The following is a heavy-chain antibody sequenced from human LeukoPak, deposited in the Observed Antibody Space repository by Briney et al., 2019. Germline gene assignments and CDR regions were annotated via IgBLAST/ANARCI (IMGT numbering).Heavy chain of an antibody. CDR1: GYTFTSHG. Sequence: GASVKVSCKASGYTFTSHGISWVRQAPGQGLEWMGWISAYNGNTNYAQKLQGRVTMTTDTSTSTAYMELRSLRSDDTAVYYCAREGLVWFGESTESFLDYWGQGTLVTVSS. D-gene: IGHD3-10*01. J-gene: IGHJ4*02. CDR2: ISAYNGNT. V-gene: IGHV1-18*04. CDR3: AREGLVWFGESTESFLDY.